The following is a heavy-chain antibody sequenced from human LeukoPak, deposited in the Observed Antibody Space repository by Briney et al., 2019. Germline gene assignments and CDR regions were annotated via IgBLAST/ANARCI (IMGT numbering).Heavy chain of an antibody. V-gene: IGHV4-39*01. Sequence: PSETLSLTCTVSGGSISSSSYYWGWIRQPPGKGLEWIGSIYYSGSTYYNPSLKSRVPISVDTSKNQFSLKLSSVTAADTAVYYCARLNSYGPPLFDYWGQGTLVTVSS. J-gene: IGHJ4*02. D-gene: IGHD5-18*01. CDR1: GGSISSSSYY. CDR2: IYYSGST. CDR3: ARLNSYGPPLFDY.